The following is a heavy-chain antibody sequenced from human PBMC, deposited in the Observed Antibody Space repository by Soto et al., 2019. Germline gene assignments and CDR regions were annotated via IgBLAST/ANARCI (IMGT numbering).Heavy chain of an antibody. J-gene: IGHJ4*02. D-gene: IGHD3-10*01. Sequence: HPGGSLRLSCATSGFSFDSYAMSWVRQAPGKGLEWVSTVSASAAYTYYADSVKGRFTMSRDNSNSTLYLQMTSLRVEDTALYYCAKVPNFYGSGSYDYFDHWGQGTLVTVSS. V-gene: IGHV3-23*01. CDR1: GFSFDSYA. CDR2: VSASAAYT. CDR3: AKVPNFYGSGSYDYFDH.